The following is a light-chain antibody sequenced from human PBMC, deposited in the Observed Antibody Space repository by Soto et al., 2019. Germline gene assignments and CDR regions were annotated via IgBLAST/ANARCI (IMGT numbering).Light chain of an antibody. J-gene: IGKJ1*01. Sequence: EIVMTQSPATLSVSPGERATLSCRASQSVSSNLAWYQQKPGQAPRLLIYGASTRATGTPARFSGSGSGTEFTLTLSSLQSEAFEVYYCQQYNNWRTFGQGTKVESK. V-gene: IGKV3-15*01. CDR2: GAS. CDR1: QSVSSN. CDR3: QQYNNWRT.